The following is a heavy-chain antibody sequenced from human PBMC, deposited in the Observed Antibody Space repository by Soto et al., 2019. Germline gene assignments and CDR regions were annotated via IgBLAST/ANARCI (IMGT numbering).Heavy chain of an antibody. J-gene: IGHJ5*02. D-gene: IGHD2-15*01. CDR1: GGSISSYY. V-gene: IGHV4-4*07. Sequence: QVQLQESGPGLVKPSETLSLTCTVSGGSISSYYWSWIRQPAGKGLEWIGRIYTSGSTNYKPSLKKRVTMSVDTSNNQSSLKLSSVTAADTAVYYCARDGGYCSGGSCLNWFDPWGQGTLVTVSS. CDR3: ARDGGYCSGGSCLNWFDP. CDR2: IYTSGST.